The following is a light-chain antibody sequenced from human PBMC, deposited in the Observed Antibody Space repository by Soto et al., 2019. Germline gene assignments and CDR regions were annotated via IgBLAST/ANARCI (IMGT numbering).Light chain of an antibody. J-gene: IGKJ3*01. CDR1: QSISTW. Sequence: GDGVTITCRASQSISTWLAWYQQKPGKAPKLLIYATSNLQGGVPSRFSGSGSGTDFTLTIGSLQPEDSATYYCQQSSSFPLTFGPGTKVDIK. CDR3: QQSSSFPLT. V-gene: IGKV1-12*01. CDR2: ATS.